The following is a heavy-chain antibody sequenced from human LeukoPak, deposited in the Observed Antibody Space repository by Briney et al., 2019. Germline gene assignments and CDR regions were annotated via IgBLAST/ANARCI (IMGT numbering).Heavy chain of an antibody. CDR2: ISYEGRTM. J-gene: IGHJ4*02. CDR1: GFTFSNYG. Sequence: QRGRSLRLSCAGAGFTFSNYGMHWVRQAPGRGLEWVAVISYEGRTMYYADSVKGRFTISRDNSRNTLFLQMNSLSPDDTAVYYCAKGGTAQISTWYDNWGQGTLVTVSS. CDR3: AKGGTAQISTWYDN. V-gene: IGHV3-30*18. D-gene: IGHD2-2*01.